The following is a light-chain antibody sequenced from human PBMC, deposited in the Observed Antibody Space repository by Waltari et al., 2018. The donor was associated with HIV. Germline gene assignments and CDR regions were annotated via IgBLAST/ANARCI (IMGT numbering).Light chain of an antibody. CDR1: QSVSSY. CDR2: DAP. J-gene: IGKJ2*01. V-gene: IGKV3-11*01. Sequence: ELVLTQSPATLSLSPGERATLSCRASQSVSSYLAWYQQTRGQAPRLLIYDAPKRTTGIPPRFSGSGAGTDLTLTISSLEPEDFAVYYCQQRSNWPPVYTFGQGTKLGIK. CDR3: QQRSNWPPVYT.